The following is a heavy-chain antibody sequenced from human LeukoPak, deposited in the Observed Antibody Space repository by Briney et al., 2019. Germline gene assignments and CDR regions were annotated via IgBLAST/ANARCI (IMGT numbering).Heavy chain of an antibody. CDR2: MYNRGST. D-gene: IGHD6-19*01. V-gene: IGHV4-59*01. CDR3: ARAEKAVTGTLDY. J-gene: IGHJ4*02. CDR1: GDSISNYY. Sequence: PSETLSLTCTVSGDSISNYYWSWIRQSPGKKLEWIGYMYNRGSTIYNPSLKSRVTISTDTSKNQFSLRPTSVTAADTAVYYCARAEKAVTGTLDYWGQGTLITVSS.